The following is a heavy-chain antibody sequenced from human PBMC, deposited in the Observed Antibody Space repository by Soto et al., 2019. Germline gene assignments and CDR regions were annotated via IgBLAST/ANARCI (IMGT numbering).Heavy chain of an antibody. V-gene: IGHV1-3*05. Sequence: QVQLVQSGAEEKKPGASVKVSCKASGYTFTSYAMHWVRQAPGQRLEWMGWINAGNGNTKYSQKFQGRVTITRETPANKAYMELSSLRSEDTAVYYCARDRQQLNWFEPWGQGTLVTVSS. D-gene: IGHD6-13*01. CDR3: ARDRQQLNWFEP. CDR2: INAGNGNT. CDR1: GYTFTSYA. J-gene: IGHJ5*02.